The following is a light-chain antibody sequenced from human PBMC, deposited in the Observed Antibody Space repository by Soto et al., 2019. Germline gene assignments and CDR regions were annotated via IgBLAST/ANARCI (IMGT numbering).Light chain of an antibody. CDR1: QTIYTW. CDR2: DAS. Sequence: DIQMTHAPSTLSTSVGDRVTITFRASQTIYTWLAWYQQKPGRAPKLLIYDASTLESWVPSRFSGSGSGTEFTLTISSLQPDDFATYYCQQYSAKWAFGQGTKVDI. J-gene: IGKJ1*01. V-gene: IGKV1-5*01. CDR3: QQYSAKWA.